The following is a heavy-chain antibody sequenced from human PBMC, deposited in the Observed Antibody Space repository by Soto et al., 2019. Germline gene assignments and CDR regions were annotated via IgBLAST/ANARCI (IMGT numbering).Heavy chain of an antibody. V-gene: IGHV3-23*01. J-gene: IGHJ4*02. CDR1: GFTFSNYA. CDR2: ISGSGANT. Sequence: LRLSCAASGFTFSNYAMNWVRQAPGKGLQWVSGISGSGANTYYADFVKGRFTISRDNSKNTLYLQMNSLRAEDTAVYYCAKDLVYFDSGTYSTLDYWGQGTLVTVSS. CDR3: AKDLVYFDSGTYSTLDY. D-gene: IGHD3-10*01.